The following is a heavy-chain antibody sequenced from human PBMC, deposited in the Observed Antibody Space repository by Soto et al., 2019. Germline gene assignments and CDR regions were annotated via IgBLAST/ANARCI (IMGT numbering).Heavy chain of an antibody. CDR1: GYTFTSYA. D-gene: IGHD6-19*01. CDR3: ARDLGGWPDY. J-gene: IGHJ4*02. Sequence: QVQLVQSGAEVKKPGASVKVSCKASGYTFTSYAIRCVRPAPGQRLEWMGWINAGNGNTKYSQKFQDRVTITRDTSASTAYMELSSLRSEDTAVHYCARDLGGWPDYWGQGTLVTVSS. V-gene: IGHV1-3*01. CDR2: INAGNGNT.